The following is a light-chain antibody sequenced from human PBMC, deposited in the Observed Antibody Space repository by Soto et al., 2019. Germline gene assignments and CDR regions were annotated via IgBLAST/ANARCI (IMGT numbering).Light chain of an antibody. J-gene: IGLJ3*02. CDR1: GSNIGENA. CDR2: SNA. V-gene: IGLV1-44*01. CDR3: AAWDDSLKGML. Sequence: QSVLTQPPSASGTPGQTVTISCSGSGSNIGENAVNWYQHLPGTAPQLLIYSNALRPSGVPHRFSGSKSGTAGSLAISGLQSEDEADYYCAAWDDSLKGMLFGGGTKLTVL.